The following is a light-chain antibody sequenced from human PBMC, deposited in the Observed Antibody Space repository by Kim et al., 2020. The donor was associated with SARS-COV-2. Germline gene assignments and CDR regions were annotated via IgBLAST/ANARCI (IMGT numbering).Light chain of an antibody. Sequence: ENVLTQSPGTLSLSPGERATLSCRASQSVSSSHLTWYQQKPGQAPRLLMFGASSRATGIPDRFSGSGSGTDFTLTISRLEPEDIAVYLCQHYDGSLVIFGGGTKVDIK. CDR3: QHYDGSLVI. V-gene: IGKV3-20*01. J-gene: IGKJ4*01. CDR1: QSVSSSH. CDR2: GAS.